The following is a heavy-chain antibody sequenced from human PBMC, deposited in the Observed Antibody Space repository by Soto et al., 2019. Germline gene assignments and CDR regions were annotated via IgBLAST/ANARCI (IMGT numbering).Heavy chain of an antibody. D-gene: IGHD4-17*01. Sequence: EVLLVESGGGLVQPGGSLRLSCAGSGFTFSRHWMTWVRQDPGKGLEWVANIKKDGSEEYYVDSVKGRFTISRDNAKSSLFLQMNSLRAEDTAVYYCARGPDYGSWVDYFDPWGQGTLVTVSP. J-gene: IGHJ5*02. V-gene: IGHV3-7*04. CDR2: IKKDGSEE. CDR1: GFTFSRHW. CDR3: ARGPDYGSWVDYFDP.